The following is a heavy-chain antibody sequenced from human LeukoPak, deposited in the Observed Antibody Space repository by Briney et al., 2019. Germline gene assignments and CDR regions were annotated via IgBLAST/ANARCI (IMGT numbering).Heavy chain of an antibody. CDR1: GYTFTTYG. CDR2: ISVYNGNT. CDR3: ARSGYYDILTGYSCFDP. V-gene: IGHV1-18*01. D-gene: IGHD3-9*01. Sequence: AAGTVSCKASGYTFTTYGISWVRQAPGRGLEWMGWISVYNGNTNYVSKLQGRVTMTTDTSTSTAYMELKSLRSDDTAVYYCARSGYYDILTGYSCFDPWGQGTLVTVSS. J-gene: IGHJ5*02.